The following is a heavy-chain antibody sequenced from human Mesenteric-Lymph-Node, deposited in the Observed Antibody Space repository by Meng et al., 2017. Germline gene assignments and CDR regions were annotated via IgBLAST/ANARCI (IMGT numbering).Heavy chain of an antibody. V-gene: IGHV4-59*01. Sequence: SETLSLTCTVSGGSISSYYWSWIRQPPGKGLEWIGYIYYSGSTNYNPSLKSRVTISVDTSKNQFSLKLSSVTAADTAVYYCARVATGYPGVYWGQGALVTVSS. CDR3: ARVATGYPGVY. CDR2: IYYSGST. CDR1: GGSISSYY. J-gene: IGHJ4*02. D-gene: IGHD2-2*03.